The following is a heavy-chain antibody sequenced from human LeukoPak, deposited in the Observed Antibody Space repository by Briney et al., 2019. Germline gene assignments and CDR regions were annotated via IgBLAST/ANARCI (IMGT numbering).Heavy chain of an antibody. V-gene: IGHV3-48*04. CDR3: ARTKRTPYSSGWYSPNDPLYFDY. CDR1: GFTFSSYS. CDR2: ISSSGSTI. D-gene: IGHD6-19*01. Sequence: GGSLRLSCAASGFTFSSYSMNWVRQAPGKGLEWVSYISSSGSTIYYADSVKGRFTISRDNAKNSLYLQMNSLRAEDTAVYYCARTKRTPYSSGWYSPNDPLYFDYWGQGTLVTVSS. J-gene: IGHJ4*02.